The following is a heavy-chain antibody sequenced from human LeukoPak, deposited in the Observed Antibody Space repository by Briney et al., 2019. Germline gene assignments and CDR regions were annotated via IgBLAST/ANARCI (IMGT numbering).Heavy chain of an antibody. CDR1: GFTFSSYG. V-gene: IGHV3-30*18. Sequence: GGSLRLSCAASGFTFSSYGMHWVRQAPGKGLEWVAVISYDGSNKYYADSVKGRFTISRDNSKNTLYLQMNSLGAEDTAVYYCAKAGDLDYWGQGTLVTVSS. J-gene: IGHJ4*02. CDR3: AKAGDLDY. CDR2: ISYDGSNK. D-gene: IGHD7-27*01.